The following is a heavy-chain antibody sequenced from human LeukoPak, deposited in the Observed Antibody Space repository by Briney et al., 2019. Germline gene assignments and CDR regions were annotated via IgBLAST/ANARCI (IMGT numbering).Heavy chain of an antibody. J-gene: IGHJ4*02. CDR3: AKDLYGGIAAAGMS. Sequence: SGGSLRLSCAASGFTFSSYAMSWVRQAPGKGLEWVSAISGSGGSTYYADSVKGRFTISRDNSKNTLYLQMNSLGAEDTAVYYCAKDLYGGIAAAGMSWGQGTLVTVSS. V-gene: IGHV3-23*01. CDR1: GFTFSSYA. CDR2: ISGSGGST. D-gene: IGHD6-13*01.